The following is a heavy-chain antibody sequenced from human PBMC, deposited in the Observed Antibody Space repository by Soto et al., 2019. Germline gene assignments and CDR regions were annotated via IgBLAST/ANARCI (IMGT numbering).Heavy chain of an antibody. D-gene: IGHD4-17*01. CDR3: ARGDYGGNSGLLMDY. Sequence: SETLSLTCTVSGGSISSYYWSWIRQPPGKGLEYIGYIYHSGSTNYNPSLETRVTISVDTSKTQFSLKLTSVTAADTAVYYCARGDYGGNSGLLMDYWGQGTLVTVSS. J-gene: IGHJ4*02. CDR2: IYHSGST. V-gene: IGHV4-59*08. CDR1: GGSISSYY.